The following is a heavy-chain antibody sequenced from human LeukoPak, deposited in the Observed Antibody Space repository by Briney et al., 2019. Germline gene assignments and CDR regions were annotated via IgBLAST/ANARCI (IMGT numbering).Heavy chain of an antibody. Sequence: SETLSLTCTVSGGSISSGSYYWSWIRQPAGKGLEWIGRIYTSGSTNYNASLKSRVTMSVDTSKNQFSLKLSSVTAADTAVYHCARIFSVGYYFDYWGQGTLVTVSS. D-gene: IGHD3-3*01. CDR3: ARIFSVGYYFDY. CDR1: GGSISSGSYY. J-gene: IGHJ4*02. CDR2: IYTSGST. V-gene: IGHV4-61*02.